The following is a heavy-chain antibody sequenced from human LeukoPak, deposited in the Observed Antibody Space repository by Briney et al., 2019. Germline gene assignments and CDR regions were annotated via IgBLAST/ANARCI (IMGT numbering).Heavy chain of an antibody. V-gene: IGHV3-21*01. Sequence: GGSLRLSCAASGFTFSSYTMSWVRQAPGKGLEWVSTITTSDGNTYYADSVKGRFTISRDNAKNSLYLQMNSLRAEDTAVYYCARDMVRLPDYWGQGTLVTVSS. D-gene: IGHD3-10*01. CDR3: ARDMVRLPDY. J-gene: IGHJ4*02. CDR1: GFTFSSYT. CDR2: ITTSDGNT.